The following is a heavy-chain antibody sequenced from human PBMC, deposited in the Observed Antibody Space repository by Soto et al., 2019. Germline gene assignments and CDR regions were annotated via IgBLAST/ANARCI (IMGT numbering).Heavy chain of an antibody. Sequence: QVPLVESGGGVVQPGRSLRLSCAASGFIFSRHAMHWVRQAPGKGLEWVAQIWYDGSVKNYADSMKGRFTISRDSPXKTLFLQMNSLRVEDTAVYYCARDGQDLAPYAFDIWGQGTLVTVSS. CDR1: GFIFSRHA. CDR2: IWYDGSVK. J-gene: IGHJ3*02. CDR3: ARDGQDLAPYAFDI. V-gene: IGHV3-33*01.